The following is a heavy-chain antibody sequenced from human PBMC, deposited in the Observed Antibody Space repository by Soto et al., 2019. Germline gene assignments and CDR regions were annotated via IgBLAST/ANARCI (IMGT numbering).Heavy chain of an antibody. CDR1: GGSISSYY. J-gene: IGHJ5*02. CDR3: AGHPDLYSGYAWFDP. CDR2: IYYSGST. D-gene: IGHD5-12*01. Sequence: SETLSLTCTVSGGSISSYYWSWIRQPPGKGLEWIGYIYYSGSTNYNPSLKSRVTISVDTSKNQFSLKLSSVTAADTAVYYCAGHPDLYSGYAWFDPWGQGTLVTVSS. V-gene: IGHV4-59*01.